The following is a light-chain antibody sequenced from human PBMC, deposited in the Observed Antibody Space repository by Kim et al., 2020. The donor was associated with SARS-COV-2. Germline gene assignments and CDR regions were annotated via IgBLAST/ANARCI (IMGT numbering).Light chain of an antibody. J-gene: IGLJ1*01. V-gene: IGLV2-14*03. CDR1: SSDVGAFNY. CDR2: DVI. Sequence: QSITSSCTGTSSDVGAFNYVSWYQQQSGKAPKLMIYDVIQRTSGVSSRFSAAKSGNTASLTISGLQAEDEAEYYGASYSRSTSLIVLGTGTKVTVL. CDR3: ASYSRSTSLIV.